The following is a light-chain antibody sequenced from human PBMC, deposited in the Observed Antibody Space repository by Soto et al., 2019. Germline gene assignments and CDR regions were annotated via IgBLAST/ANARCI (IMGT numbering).Light chain of an antibody. CDR2: DTN. Sequence: QAVVTQEPSLTGSPGGPVTLTCGSRTGAVTSGHFAYWLQQKPGQVPRTLIYDTNSKHSWTPARFSGSLLGGKAALTLSGAQPEDEADYYCFLSYSGALDWVFGGGTKLTVL. CDR1: TGAVTSGHF. CDR3: FLSYSGALDWV. J-gene: IGLJ3*02. V-gene: IGLV7-46*01.